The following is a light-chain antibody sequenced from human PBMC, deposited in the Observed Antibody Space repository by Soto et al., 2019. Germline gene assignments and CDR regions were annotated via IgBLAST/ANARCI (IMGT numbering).Light chain of an antibody. CDR2: DAS. J-gene: IGKJ3*01. CDR1: QSIGSN. V-gene: IGKV3-15*01. Sequence: EIVMTQSPATLSVSPGERATLSCRASQSIGSNLAWYQQKPGQAPRLLIYDASTRAAAIPARFSGSGSGTEFTLTISSLQSEDFVVYYCQHYNNWPLFGPGTKVDIK. CDR3: QHYNNWPL.